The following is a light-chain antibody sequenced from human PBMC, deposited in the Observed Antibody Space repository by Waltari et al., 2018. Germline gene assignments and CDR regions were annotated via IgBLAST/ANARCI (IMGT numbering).Light chain of an antibody. Sequence: EIVLTQSPGPPSLSPGERATLSCMASQSVGRSLAWYQQRPGQAPRLLIYGASIRATGIPDRFSGGGSGTDFSLTISRLEPEDFAAYHCQHYVRLPVTFGQGTKVEIK. V-gene: IGKV3-20*01. J-gene: IGKJ1*01. CDR1: QSVGRS. CDR2: GAS. CDR3: QHYVRLPVT.